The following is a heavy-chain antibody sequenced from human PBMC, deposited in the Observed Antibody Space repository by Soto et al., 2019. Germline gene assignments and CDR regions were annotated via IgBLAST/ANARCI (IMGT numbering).Heavy chain of an antibody. J-gene: IGHJ1*01. D-gene: IGHD3-22*01. V-gene: IGHV4-4*07. Sequence: PSETLSLTCTVSGESISNYFWSWIRQSAGEGLEWIGHVFTTGRTDYNPSLKSRVTMSMDTDKKQFSLRLAAVTTTDTAVYFCARGEDYYDGGGHFIAEYFQYWGQGTPVTVSS. CDR2: VFTTGRT. CDR1: GESISNYF. CDR3: ARGEDYYDGGGHFIAEYFQY.